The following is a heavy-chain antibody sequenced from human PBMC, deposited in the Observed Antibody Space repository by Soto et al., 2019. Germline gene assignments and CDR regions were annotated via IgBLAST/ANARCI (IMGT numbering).Heavy chain of an antibody. V-gene: IGHV4-30-4*08. J-gene: IGHJ5*02. Sequence: SETLSLTCTVSGGSISSGDYYWSWIRQPPGKGLEWIGEINHSGSTNYNPSLKSRVTISVDTSKNQFSLKLSSVTAADTAVYYCASLKLGYSTFDPWGQGTLVTVSS. D-gene: IGHD5-18*01. CDR2: INHSGST. CDR3: ASLKLGYSTFDP. CDR1: GGSISSGDYY.